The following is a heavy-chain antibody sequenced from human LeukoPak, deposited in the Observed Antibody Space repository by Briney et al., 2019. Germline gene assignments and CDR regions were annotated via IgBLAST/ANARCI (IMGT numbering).Heavy chain of an antibody. CDR2: IYSGGIT. J-gene: IGHJ4*02. CDR1: GFTVNSNY. CDR3: ATSWTLDY. Sequence: GGSLRLSCAASGFTVNSNYMSWVRQAPGKGLEWVSIIYSGGITYYADSVKGRFTISRDISKNTLYLQMNNLRAADTAVYYCATSWTLDYWGQGTLVTVSS. D-gene: IGHD3/OR15-3a*01. V-gene: IGHV3-66*01.